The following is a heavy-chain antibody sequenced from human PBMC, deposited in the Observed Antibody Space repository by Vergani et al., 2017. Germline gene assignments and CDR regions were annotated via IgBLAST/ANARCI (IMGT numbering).Heavy chain of an antibody. CDR3: AIHTTYTDS. CDR1: EYSFGNYW. Sequence: EVELVLSGPEMRKPGESLTISCKGSEYSFGNYWIGWVRQMPGKGLDWMGIIYPADSDTRYSPSFQGQVTISADKSISTAFLQWDSLKASDTALYYCAIHTTYTDSWGQGTLVTVSS. J-gene: IGHJ4*02. D-gene: IGHD1-1*01. V-gene: IGHV5-51*01. CDR2: IYPADSDT.